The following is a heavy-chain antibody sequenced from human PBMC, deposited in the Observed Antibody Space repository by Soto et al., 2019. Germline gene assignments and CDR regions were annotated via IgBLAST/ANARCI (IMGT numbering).Heavy chain of an antibody. CDR3: ARSRLGYCTNGVCFDYYYYYGMDV. CDR2: IKQDGSEK. J-gene: IGHJ6*02. CDR1: GFTFSSYW. D-gene: IGHD2-8*01. V-gene: IGHV3-7*01. Sequence: GSLRLSCAASGFTFSSYWMSWVRQAPGKGLEWVANIKQDGSEKYYVDSVKGRFTISRDNAKNSLYLQMNSLRAEDTAVYYCARSRLGYCTNGVCFDYYYYYGMDVWGQGTTVTVSS.